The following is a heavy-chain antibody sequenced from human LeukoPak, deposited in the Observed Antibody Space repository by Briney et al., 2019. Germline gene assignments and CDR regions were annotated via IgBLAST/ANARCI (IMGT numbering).Heavy chain of an antibody. CDR1: GFTFSTYW. V-gene: IGHV3-74*01. CDR3: ARDDRGFFDY. Sequence: PGGSLRLSCAASGFTFSTYWMHWVRQTPGKGLVWVSHINSDGSHTYYADSVKGRFTISRDNAKNTLYLQMSNLRAEDTAVYYCARDDRGFFDYWGQGNLVTVSS. D-gene: IGHD3-10*01. J-gene: IGHJ4*02. CDR2: INSDGSHT.